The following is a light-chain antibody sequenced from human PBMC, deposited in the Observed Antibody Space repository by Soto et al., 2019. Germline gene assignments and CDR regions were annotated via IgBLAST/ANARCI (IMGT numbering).Light chain of an antibody. CDR1: SSDVGGYNY. CDR3: CSYAGSYTWV. V-gene: IGLV2-11*01. CDR2: NVN. J-gene: IGLJ3*02. Sequence: QSALAQPRSVSGSPGQSVTISCTGTSSDVGGYNYVSWYQQHPGKAPKLIIYNVNKRPAGVPDRFSGSKSGNTASLPFSGLQAEDDAEYYCCSYAGSYTWVFGGGTKLTVL.